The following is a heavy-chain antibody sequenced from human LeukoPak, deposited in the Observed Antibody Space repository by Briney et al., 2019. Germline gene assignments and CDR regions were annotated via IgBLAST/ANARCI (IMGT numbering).Heavy chain of an antibody. D-gene: IGHD3-3*01. CDR3: ARQNDFWSGAFDY. V-gene: IGHV5-51*01. CDR2: IYPGDSDT. J-gene: IGHJ4*02. CDR1: GYSFTSYW. Sequence: GESLKISCKGSGYSFTSYWIGWVRQMPRKGLEWMGIIYPGDSDTRYSPSFQGQVTISADKSISTAYLQWSSLKASDTAMYYCARQNDFWSGAFDYWGQGTLVTVSS.